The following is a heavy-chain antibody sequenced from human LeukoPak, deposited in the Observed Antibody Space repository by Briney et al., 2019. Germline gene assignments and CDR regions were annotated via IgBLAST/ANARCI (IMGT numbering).Heavy chain of an antibody. J-gene: IGHJ4*02. CDR2: INPSGDNT. V-gene: IGHV1-46*01. CDR1: GYTFSNYY. Sequence: GASVKVSCKASGYTFSNYYMHWMRQAPGQGLEWMGIINPSGDNTYYAQKIQDRVTMTRDTFTSTVYMELSSLRSEDTAVYYCARDGERYSADYWGQGTLVTVSS. CDR3: ARDGERYSADY. D-gene: IGHD2-21*01.